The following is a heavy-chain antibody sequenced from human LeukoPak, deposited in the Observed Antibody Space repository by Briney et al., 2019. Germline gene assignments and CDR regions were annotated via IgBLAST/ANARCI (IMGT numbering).Heavy chain of an antibody. CDR2: ISSSSSYI. CDR1: GFTFSSYS. D-gene: IGHD5-12*01. V-gene: IGHV3-21*01. J-gene: IGHJ4*02. Sequence: GSLRLSCAASGFTFSSYSMNWVRQAPGKGLEWVSSISSSSSYIYYADSVKGRFTISRDNAKNSLYLQMNSLRAEDTAVYYCARDMSGSGYDISYYFDYWGQGTLVTVSS. CDR3: ARDMSGSGYDISYYFDY.